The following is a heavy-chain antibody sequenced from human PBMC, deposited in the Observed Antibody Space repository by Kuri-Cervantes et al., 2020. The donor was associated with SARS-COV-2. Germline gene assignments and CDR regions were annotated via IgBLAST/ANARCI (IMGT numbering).Heavy chain of an antibody. V-gene: IGHV3-15*01. Sequence: GESLKISCAASGFTFSNSDMNWVRQAPGKGLEWVGRIKSKTDGGTTDYAAPVKGRFTISRDDSKNTLYLQMNSLKTEDTAVYYCTTVEAELQIVVVPAADYDAFDIWGQGTMVTVSS. CDR3: TTVEAELQIVVVPAADYDAFDI. CDR1: GFTFSNSD. CDR2: IKSKTDGGTT. D-gene: IGHD2-2*01. J-gene: IGHJ3*02.